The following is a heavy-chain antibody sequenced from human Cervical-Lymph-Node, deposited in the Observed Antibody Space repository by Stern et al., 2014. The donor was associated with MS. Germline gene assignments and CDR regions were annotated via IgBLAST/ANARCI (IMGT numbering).Heavy chain of an antibody. Sequence: VQLVESGGGVVQPGRSLRLSCAASGFTFSSYGMHWVRQAPGKGLEGVAVTWYDGSNKYYADSVKGRFTISRDNSKNTLYLQMNSLRAEDTALYYCAREAANSSSCDYWGQGTLVLVSS. CDR2: TWYDGSNK. V-gene: IGHV3-33*01. D-gene: IGHD6-13*01. J-gene: IGHJ4*02. CDR3: AREAANSSSCDY. CDR1: GFTFSSYG.